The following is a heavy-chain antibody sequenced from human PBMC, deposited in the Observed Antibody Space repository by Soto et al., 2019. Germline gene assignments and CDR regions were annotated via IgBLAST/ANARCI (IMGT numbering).Heavy chain of an antibody. Sequence: QVQLVQSGAEVKKPGSSVKVSCKASGGTFSSYAISWVRQAPGQGLEWMGGIIPIFGTANYAQKFQGRVTITADESTSAAYMELSSLRSEHTAVYYCARYRHYYDSSGYYYDYWGQGTLVTVSS. D-gene: IGHD3-22*01. J-gene: IGHJ4*02. CDR2: IIPIFGTA. CDR3: ARYRHYYDSSGYYYDY. CDR1: GGTFSSYA. V-gene: IGHV1-69*01.